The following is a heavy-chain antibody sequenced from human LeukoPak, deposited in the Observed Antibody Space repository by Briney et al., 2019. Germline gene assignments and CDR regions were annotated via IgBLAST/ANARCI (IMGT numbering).Heavy chain of an antibody. CDR1: GYSFTSYW. Sequence: GESLKISCKGSGYSFTSYWIGWVRQMPGKGLEWMEIIYPGDSDTTYSPSFQGQVTISADKSISTAYLQWSSLKASDTAMYYCARPPAYCGGDCYSDYWGQGTLVTVSS. D-gene: IGHD2-21*02. CDR3: ARPPAYCGGDCYSDY. V-gene: IGHV5-51*01. CDR2: IYPGDSDT. J-gene: IGHJ4*02.